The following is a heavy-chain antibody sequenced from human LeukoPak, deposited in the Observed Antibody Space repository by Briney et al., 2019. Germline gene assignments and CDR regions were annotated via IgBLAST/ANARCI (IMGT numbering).Heavy chain of an antibody. Sequence: GGSLKLSCAASVFTLSGSAMHWVRQASRKGLEWVGRIRIKANSYATAYAASVKGRFTISRDDSKNTAYLQMNSLKTEDTAVYYCTMDPEAYYDILTGYFVPPMVDYWGQGTLVTVSS. CDR1: VFTLSGSA. J-gene: IGHJ4*02. CDR2: IRIKANSYAT. D-gene: IGHD3-9*01. V-gene: IGHV3-73*01. CDR3: TMDPEAYYDILTGYFVPPMVDY.